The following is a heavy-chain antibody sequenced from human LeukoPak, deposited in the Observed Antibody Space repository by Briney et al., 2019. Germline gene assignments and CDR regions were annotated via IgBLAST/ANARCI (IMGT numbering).Heavy chain of an antibody. V-gene: IGHV1-18*01. Sequence: ASVKVSCKASGYTFTSYGISWVRQAPGQGLGWMGRISAYNGNRNYAQKYQGRLTMTTDTSTSTAYMELRSLRSDDTAVYYCARPAYSYGTYYYYMDVWGKGTTVTVSS. J-gene: IGHJ6*03. CDR2: ISAYNGNR. D-gene: IGHD5-18*01. CDR1: GYTFTSYG. CDR3: ARPAYSYGTYYYYMDV.